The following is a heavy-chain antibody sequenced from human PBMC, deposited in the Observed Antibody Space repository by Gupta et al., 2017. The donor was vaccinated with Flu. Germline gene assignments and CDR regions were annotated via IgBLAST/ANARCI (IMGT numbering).Heavy chain of an antibody. CDR2: INTNGDGT. Sequence: EVQLVESGGGVVRPGGSLRLSCAASGFPFDGYGLDWVRQRPGKGLECVATINTNGDGTTYADSVKGRFTISRDNAKNSLYLQMNSLRVEDTAFYYCARVKVGATLDHWGQGTLVTVSS. CDR1: GFPFDGYG. J-gene: IGHJ5*02. CDR3: ARVKVGATLDH. V-gene: IGHV3-20*04. D-gene: IGHD1-26*01.